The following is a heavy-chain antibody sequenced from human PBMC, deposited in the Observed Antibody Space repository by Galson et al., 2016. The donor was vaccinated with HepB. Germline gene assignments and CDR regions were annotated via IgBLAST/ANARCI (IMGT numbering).Heavy chain of an antibody. V-gene: IGHV3-23*01. CDR1: GFAFDRRA. D-gene: IGHD3-22*01. Sequence: SLRLSCAASGFAFDRRALSWVRQAPGKRLEWVSVIRSAGDITYYADSVKGRFTISRDNSKNTLYLQMDGLRAEDTAIYYCALPNWITTIAVGWFDSWGQGTLVTVSS. CDR2: IRSAGDIT. J-gene: IGHJ5*01. CDR3: ALPNWITTIAVGWFDS.